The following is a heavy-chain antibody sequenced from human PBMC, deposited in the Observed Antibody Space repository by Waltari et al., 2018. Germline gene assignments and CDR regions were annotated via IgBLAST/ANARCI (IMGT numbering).Heavy chain of an antibody. Sequence: QVQLQESGPGLVKPSETLSLTCTVSGGSISSHYWRWIRPPPGKGLEWIGYIYYSGSTNYNPSLKSRVTISVDTSKNQFSLKLSSVTAADTAVYYCATRGDYGDYVGDAFDIWGQGTMVTVSS. CDR2: IYYSGST. J-gene: IGHJ3*02. CDR3: ATRGDYGDYVGDAFDI. D-gene: IGHD4-17*01. CDR1: GGSISSHY. V-gene: IGHV4-59*11.